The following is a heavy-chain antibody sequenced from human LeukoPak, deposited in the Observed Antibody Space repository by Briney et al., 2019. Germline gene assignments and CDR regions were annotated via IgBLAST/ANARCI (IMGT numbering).Heavy chain of an antibody. Sequence: PGGSLRLSCEASGFTFRDYWMTWVRQAPGKGLEWVANVKQDGTEKFYVDSVKGRFTISRDNAKNTLYLQMNSLRAEDTAVYYCAREVVVKFDYWGQGTLVTVSS. D-gene: IGHD2-15*01. CDR2: VKQDGTEK. CDR1: GFTFRDYW. V-gene: IGHV3-7*01. J-gene: IGHJ4*02. CDR3: AREVVVKFDY.